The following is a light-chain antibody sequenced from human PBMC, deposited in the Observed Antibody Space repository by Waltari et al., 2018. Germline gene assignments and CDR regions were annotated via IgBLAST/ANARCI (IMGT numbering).Light chain of an antibody. CDR3: QQCGRSLYT. V-gene: IGKV3-20*01. CDR2: DAS. J-gene: IGKJ2*01. Sequence: EIVLTQSPGTLSLSPGERATLSCRASQSITSNYLAWYQQRPAQAPRLLIYDASTRATGIPDRFSGSGSGTDFTLTISRLEPEDFAVYYCQQCGRSLYTFGQGTTLEIK. CDR1: QSITSNY.